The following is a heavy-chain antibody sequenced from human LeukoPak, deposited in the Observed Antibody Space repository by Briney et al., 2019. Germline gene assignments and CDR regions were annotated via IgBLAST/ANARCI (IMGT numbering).Heavy chain of an antibody. CDR2: IRSNNENT. J-gene: IGHJ4*02. D-gene: IGHD1-1*01. V-gene: IGHV3-23*01. CDR3: ARGAGSPYYFDY. CDR1: GFTLSGYA. Sequence: PGGSLRLSCAVSGFTLSGYALSWVRQAPGKGLESVSLIRSNNENTYYADSVRGRFTISRDYSKNRLYLQMNSLGDEDTAVYYCARGAGSPYYFDYWGLGTLVTVSS.